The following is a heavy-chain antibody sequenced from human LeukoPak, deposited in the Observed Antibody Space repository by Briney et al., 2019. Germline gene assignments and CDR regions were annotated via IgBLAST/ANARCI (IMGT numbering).Heavy chain of an antibody. CDR1: GFTFSSYS. V-gene: IGHV3-21*01. Sequence: GGSLRLSCAASGFTFSSYSMNWVHQAPGKGLEWVSSISSSSSYIYYADSVKGRFTISRDNAKNSLYLQMNSLRAEDTAVYYCARDPSSGWYLKGRFDPWGQGTLVAVSS. CDR3: ARDPSSGWYLKGRFDP. CDR2: ISSSSSYI. J-gene: IGHJ5*02. D-gene: IGHD6-19*01.